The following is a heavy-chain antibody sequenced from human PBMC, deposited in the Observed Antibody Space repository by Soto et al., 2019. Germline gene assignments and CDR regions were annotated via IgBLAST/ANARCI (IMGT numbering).Heavy chain of an antibody. CDR1: GYTFTSYD. V-gene: IGHV1-8*01. CDR2: MNPNSGNT. D-gene: IGHD6-19*01. Sequence: ASVKVSCKASGYTFTSYDINWVRQATGQGLEWMGWMNPNSGNTGYAQKFQGRVTMTRNTSISTAYMELSSLRSEDTAVYYCAREITYSSGWLGYYYYYMDVWGKGTTVTVSS. J-gene: IGHJ6*03. CDR3: AREITYSSGWLGYYYYYMDV.